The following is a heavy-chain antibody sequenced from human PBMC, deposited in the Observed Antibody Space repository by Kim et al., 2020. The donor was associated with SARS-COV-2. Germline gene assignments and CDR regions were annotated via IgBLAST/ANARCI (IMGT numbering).Heavy chain of an antibody. V-gene: IGHV4-39*01. CDR1: GDSLSSSYYY. CDR2: IYYSGST. Sequence: SETLSLTCTVSGDSLSSSYYYWVWIRQPPGKGLQWIGSIYYSGSTYYDPSLKSRLTISVDRSKNQFSLELNSVTATDTAVYYCARQGGNQESGTRYYYYYYGMDVWGQATTVTVSS. CDR3: ARQGGNQESGTRYYYYYYGMDV. D-gene: IGHD6-13*01. J-gene: IGHJ6*02.